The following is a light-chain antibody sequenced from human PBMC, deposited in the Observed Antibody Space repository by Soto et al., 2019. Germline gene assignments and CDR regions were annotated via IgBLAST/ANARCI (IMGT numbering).Light chain of an antibody. Sequence: DFVMTQSPDSLSVSLGETCTINFRCSQSVLYSSNNKNYLACYQQKPADPPKLLIYWASTRESGVPDGFSGSGSGTDFTLTISSLQAEDVAVDYCQQYYSTPPTFGGGTKVDI. V-gene: IGKV4-1*01. CDR1: QSVLYSSNNKNY. J-gene: IGKJ4*01. CDR3: QQYYSTPPT. CDR2: WAS.